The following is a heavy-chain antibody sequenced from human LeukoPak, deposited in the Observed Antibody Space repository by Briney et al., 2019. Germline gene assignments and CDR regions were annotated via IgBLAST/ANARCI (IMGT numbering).Heavy chain of an antibody. CDR1: GFTFSSYA. J-gene: IGHJ4*02. Sequence: GGSLRLSCAASGFTFSSYAMSWVRQAPGKELEWVSTISGSGGGTYYADSVKGQFTISRDNSKNTLYLQMNSLRAEDTAVYYCAKDSADGDYFDYWGQGTLVTVSS. D-gene: IGHD4-17*01. V-gene: IGHV3-23*01. CDR2: ISGSGGGT. CDR3: AKDSADGDYFDY.